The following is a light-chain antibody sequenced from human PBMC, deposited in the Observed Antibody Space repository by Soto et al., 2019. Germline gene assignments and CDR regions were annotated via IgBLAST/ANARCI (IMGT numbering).Light chain of an antibody. CDR1: QSINNW. CDR3: QQYNSYPWT. J-gene: IGKJ1*01. CDR2: KAF. Sequence: DIQMTQSPSTLSASVGDRVTITCRASQSINNWLAWYQQKPGKAPKLLIYKAFSLESGVPSRFGGRGSGTEFTLTISSLQPDDFATYYCQQYNSYPWTFGQGTKVEIK. V-gene: IGKV1-5*03.